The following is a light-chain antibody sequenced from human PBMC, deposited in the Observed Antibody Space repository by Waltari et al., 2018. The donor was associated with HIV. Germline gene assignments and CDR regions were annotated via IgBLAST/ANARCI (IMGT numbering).Light chain of an antibody. CDR2: EGT. Sequence: QSTLTQPPSASGSPGQSVTISCTGTSSDIGGYNYVSWYQQHTGKAPTLIKTEGTQLPSCVPDRFSGSKSGTTAALTVSVLQADDEALYYCSSFAPTNKFYVLFGGGTTLTVL. CDR3: SSFAPTNKFYVL. V-gene: IGLV2-8*01. CDR1: SSDIGGYNY. J-gene: IGLJ2*01.